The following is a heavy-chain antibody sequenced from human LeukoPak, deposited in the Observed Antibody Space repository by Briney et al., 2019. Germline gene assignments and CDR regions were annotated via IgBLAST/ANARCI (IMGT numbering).Heavy chain of an antibody. CDR2: IYTSGST. J-gene: IGHJ5*02. CDR1: GGSISGYY. Sequence: PSETLSLTCTVSGGSISGYYWSWIRQPAGKGLEWIGRIYTSGSTNYNPSLKSRVTMSVDTSKNQFSLKLSSVTAADTAVYYCARDRSMVRATLNWFDPWGQGTLVTVSS. CDR3: ARDRSMVRATLNWFDP. D-gene: IGHD3-10*01. V-gene: IGHV4-4*07.